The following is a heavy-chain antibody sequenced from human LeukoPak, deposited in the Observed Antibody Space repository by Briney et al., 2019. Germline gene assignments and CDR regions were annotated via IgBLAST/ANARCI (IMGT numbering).Heavy chain of an antibody. Sequence: KAGGSLRLSCAASGFTFSSYSMNWVRQAPGKGLEWVSSISSSSSYIYYADSVKGRFTISRDNAKNSLYLQMNSLRAEDTAVYYCARVEELRYFDWNRKGGYYFDYWGQGTLVTVSS. CDR3: ARVEELRYFDWNRKGGYYFDY. CDR2: ISSSSSYI. V-gene: IGHV3-21*01. J-gene: IGHJ4*02. D-gene: IGHD3-9*01. CDR1: GFTFSSYS.